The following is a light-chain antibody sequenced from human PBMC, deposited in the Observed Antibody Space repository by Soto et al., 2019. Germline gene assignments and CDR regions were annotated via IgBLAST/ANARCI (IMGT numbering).Light chain of an antibody. CDR3: QQYLGIPRT. Sequence: DIVMTQSPDSLAVSLGERATINCKSSQIVIYSANNQNCLAWYQQKPGQPPKLLIYWASTRESGVPDRFSGSGSGTDFTLTISSLQAEDVAVYYCQQYLGIPRTFGQGTKVDIK. CDR2: WAS. V-gene: IGKV4-1*01. J-gene: IGKJ1*01. CDR1: QIVIYSANNQNC.